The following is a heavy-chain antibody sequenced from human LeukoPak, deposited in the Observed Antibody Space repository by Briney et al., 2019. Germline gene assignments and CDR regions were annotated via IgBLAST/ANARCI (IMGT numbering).Heavy chain of an antibody. CDR1: GFTFSSYA. D-gene: IGHD2/OR15-2a*01. Sequence: GRSLRLSCSASGFTFSSYAMHWVRQAPGKGLEYVSAISSNGGSTYYADSVKGRFTISRDDSKNTLYLQMSSLRAEDTAVYYCVKDPTSRNHYFDYWGQGTLVTVSS. J-gene: IGHJ4*02. CDR2: ISSNGGST. CDR3: VKDPTSRNHYFDY. V-gene: IGHV3-64D*09.